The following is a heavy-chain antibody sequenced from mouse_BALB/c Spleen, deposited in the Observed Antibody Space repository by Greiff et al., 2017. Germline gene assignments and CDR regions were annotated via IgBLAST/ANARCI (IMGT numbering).Heavy chain of an antibody. D-gene: IGHD1-1*01. CDR1: GFTFSSYA. CDR2: ISSGGSYT. J-gene: IGHJ3*01. CDR3: ARDYGSSGY. Sequence: GKLMESGGGLVKPGGSLKLSCAASGFTFSSYAMSWVRQSPEKRLEWVAEISSGGSYTYYPDTVTGRFTISRDNAKNTLYLEMSSLRSEDTAMYYCARDYGSSGYWGQGTLVTVSA. V-gene: IGHV5-9-4*01.